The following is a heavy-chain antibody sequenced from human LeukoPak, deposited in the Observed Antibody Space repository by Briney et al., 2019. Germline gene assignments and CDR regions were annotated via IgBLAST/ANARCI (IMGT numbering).Heavy chain of an antibody. CDR1: GYTFTAYY. D-gene: IGHD3-16*02. CDR3: ARGPYDYVWGYYRYTGDAFDI. J-gene: IGHJ3*02. V-gene: IGHV1-2*06. CDR2: INPDRGGT. Sequence: ASVKVSCTASGYTFTAYYMHWVRQAPGQGLEWMGLINPDRGGTNYAQKFQGRVTMTRDKSISTAYMELTSPRSDDTAVYYCARGPYDYVWGYYRYTGDAFDIWGHWTVVTVSS.